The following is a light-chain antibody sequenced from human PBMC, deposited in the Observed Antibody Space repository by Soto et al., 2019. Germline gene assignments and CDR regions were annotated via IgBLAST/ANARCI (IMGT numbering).Light chain of an antibody. V-gene: IGKV1-27*01. CDR1: QDIRNF. J-gene: IGKJ3*01. Sequence: DIQMTQSPTSLSASVGDRVTITCRASQDIRNFVAWYQQKPGKAPKLLIYAASTLQSGVPSRFSCSGSGTDFPRTSNILQPEDIATYSCQKFSSVPVFGPGTKVEIK. CDR3: QKFSSVPV. CDR2: AAS.